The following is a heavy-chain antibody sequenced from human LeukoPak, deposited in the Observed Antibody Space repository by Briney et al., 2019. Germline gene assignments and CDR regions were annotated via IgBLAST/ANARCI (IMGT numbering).Heavy chain of an antibody. CDR3: ARSPVEVDCFDI. V-gene: IGHV3-74*01. Sequence: GGALRLSCAASGFTFSSYWMYWVRQAPGKGLVWVLRINSDGSSTSYADSVKGRCSISRDTAKNTLYLQRNSLRAEDTAVYYCARSPVEVDCFDIWGQGTMVTVSS. CDR2: INSDGSST. D-gene: IGHD2-2*01. CDR1: GFTFSSYW. J-gene: IGHJ3*02.